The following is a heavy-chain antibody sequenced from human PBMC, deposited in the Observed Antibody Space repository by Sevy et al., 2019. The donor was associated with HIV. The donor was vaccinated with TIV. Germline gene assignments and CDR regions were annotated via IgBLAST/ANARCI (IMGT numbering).Heavy chain of an antibody. Sequence: GGSLRLSCVASGFTFSSYEMNWVRQAPGKGLEWVSYISNSGPSMYYSDSVKGRFTISRDNARNSLYLQMNSLRAEDTAVYYCARDLPPSATTVAHFDCWGQGTLVTVSS. CDR3: ARDLPPSATTVAHFDC. CDR1: GFTFSSYE. J-gene: IGHJ4*02. D-gene: IGHD4-17*01. CDR2: ISNSGPSM. V-gene: IGHV3-48*03.